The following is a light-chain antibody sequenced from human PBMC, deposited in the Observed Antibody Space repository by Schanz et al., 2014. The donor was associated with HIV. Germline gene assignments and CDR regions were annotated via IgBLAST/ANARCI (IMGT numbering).Light chain of an antibody. CDR1: QSLVFSDGNTY. CDR3: MQGSLWPPT. CDR2: KVS. Sequence: DVVLTQSPLSLPVTLGQPASISCRSSQSLVFSDGNTYLSWFQQRPGQSPRRLIYKVSNRDSGVPDRFSGSGSGTDFTLKISRVEAEDIGIYYCMQGSLWPPTFGQGTQLEVK. V-gene: IGKV2-30*01. J-gene: IGKJ1*01.